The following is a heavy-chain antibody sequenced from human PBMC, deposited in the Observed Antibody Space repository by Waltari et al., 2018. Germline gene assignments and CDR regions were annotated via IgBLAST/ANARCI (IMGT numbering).Heavy chain of an antibody. CDR1: GFPFNTYW. Sequence: EVQLVESGGGLVQPGGSLRLSCAASGFPFNTYWMKWIRQAPGKGLEWVANINPDGSQKFYVDSVKGRFTVSRDNAQNSLYPQMNNLRAEDTAVYYCTTLARGESGDYWGQGTLVTVSS. V-gene: IGHV3-7*01. J-gene: IGHJ4*02. CDR3: TTLARGESGDY. D-gene: IGHD3-10*01. CDR2: INPDGSQK.